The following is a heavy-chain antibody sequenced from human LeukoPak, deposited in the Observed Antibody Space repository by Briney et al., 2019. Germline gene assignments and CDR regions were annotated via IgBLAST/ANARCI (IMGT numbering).Heavy chain of an antibody. CDR2: INPNSGGT. Sequence: ASVKVSCKASGYTFTGYYMHWVRQAPGQGLEWMGWINPNSGGTNYAQKFQGRVTMTRDTSISTAYMELSRLRSDDTAVYYCAREERYYYGSGSYLGLQNWFDPWGQGTLVTVSS. D-gene: IGHD3-10*01. CDR3: AREERYYYGSGSYLGLQNWFDP. J-gene: IGHJ5*02. CDR1: GYTFTGYY. V-gene: IGHV1-2*02.